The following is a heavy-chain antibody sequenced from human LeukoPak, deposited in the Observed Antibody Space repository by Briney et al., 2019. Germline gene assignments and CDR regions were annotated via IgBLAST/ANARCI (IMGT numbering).Heavy chain of an antibody. Sequence: SVKVSCKASGGTFSSYAISWVRQAPGQGLEWMGGIIPIFGTANYAQKFQGRVTITADESTSTAYMELSSLRSEDTAVYYCARVGAYCGGDCYSPFDYWGQGILVTVSS. CDR3: ARVGAYCGGDCYSPFDY. D-gene: IGHD2-21*02. CDR1: GGTFSSYA. CDR2: IIPIFGTA. V-gene: IGHV1-69*13. J-gene: IGHJ4*02.